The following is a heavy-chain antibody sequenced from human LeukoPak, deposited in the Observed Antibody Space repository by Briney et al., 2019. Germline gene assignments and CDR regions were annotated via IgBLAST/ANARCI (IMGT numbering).Heavy chain of an antibody. CDR3: AKNYGFLSGTYSHFDY. J-gene: IGHJ4*02. D-gene: IGHD1-26*01. Sequence: GGSLRLSCAASGFTFSDYYMSWIRQAPGKGLEWVSYISSSGSTIYYADSVKGRFTISRDNAKNSLYLQMNSLRAEDTAVYYCAKNYGFLSGTYSHFDYWGQGTQVTVSS. CDR2: ISSSGSTI. V-gene: IGHV3-11*04. CDR1: GFTFSDYY.